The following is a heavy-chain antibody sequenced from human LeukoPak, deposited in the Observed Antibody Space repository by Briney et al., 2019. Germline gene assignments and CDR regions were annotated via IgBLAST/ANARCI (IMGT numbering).Heavy chain of an antibody. V-gene: IGHV1-2*04. CDR3: ARARRYSYGITPNYFDN. D-gene: IGHD5-18*01. J-gene: IGHJ4*02. CDR2: INPNSGCT. CDR1: GHTFTGYY. Sequence: ASVKVLCKASGHTFTGYYMHWVRQAPGQGLEWMGWINPNSGCTNYAHKFQGWVTMTRDTSISTAYMELSSLRSDDTAVYYCARARRYSYGITPNYFDNWGQGTLVTVSS.